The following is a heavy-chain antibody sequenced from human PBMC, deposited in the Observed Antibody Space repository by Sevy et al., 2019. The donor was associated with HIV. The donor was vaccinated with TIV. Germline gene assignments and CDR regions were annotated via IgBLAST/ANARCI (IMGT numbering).Heavy chain of an antibody. CDR2: ISAYNGNT. V-gene: IGHV1-18*04. CDR3: ARARRSIAGAGKDKDY. CDR1: GYTFTSYG. J-gene: IGHJ4*02. Sequence: ASVKVSCKASGYTFTSYGISWVRQAPGQGLEWMGWISAYNGNTNYAQKLQGRVTMTTDTSTSTAYMELRSLRSDDTAVYYCARARRSIAGAGKDKDYWGQGPLVTVSS. D-gene: IGHD6-19*01.